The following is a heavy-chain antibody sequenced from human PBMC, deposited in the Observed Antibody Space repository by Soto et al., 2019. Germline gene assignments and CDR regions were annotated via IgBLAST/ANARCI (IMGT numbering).Heavy chain of an antibody. Sequence: PGGSLRLSCAASGFTFSSDWMSWVRQAPGKGLEWVANIKQDGSEKYYVDSVKGRFTISRDNAKNSLYLQMNSLRAEDTAVYYCAREDSSSSYMDVWGKGTTVTVSS. D-gene: IGHD6-13*01. V-gene: IGHV3-7*01. CDR1: GFTFSSDW. CDR3: AREDSSSSYMDV. J-gene: IGHJ6*03. CDR2: IKQDGSEK.